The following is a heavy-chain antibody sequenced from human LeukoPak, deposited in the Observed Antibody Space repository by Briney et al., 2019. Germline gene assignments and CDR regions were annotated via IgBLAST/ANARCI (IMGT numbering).Heavy chain of an antibody. Sequence: ASVKVSCKASGYTFTSYDINWVRQATGQGLEWMGWMNPNSGNTGYAQKFQGRVTMTRNTSISTAYMELSSLRSEDTAVYYCARGRRYCSSTSCYLSLDYWGQGTLVTVSS. CDR1: GYTFTSYD. CDR2: MNPNSGNT. CDR3: ARGRRYCSSTSCYLSLDY. D-gene: IGHD2-2*01. V-gene: IGHV1-8*01. J-gene: IGHJ4*02.